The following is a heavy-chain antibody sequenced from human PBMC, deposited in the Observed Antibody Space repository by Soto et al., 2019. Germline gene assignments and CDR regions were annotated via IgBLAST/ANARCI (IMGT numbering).Heavy chain of an antibody. CDR3: AQRLRDYGFGRERATYFDP. V-gene: IGHV2-5*02. CDR1: GFSLSTTGVG. J-gene: IGHJ5*02. Sequence: QITLKESGPTLVRPTQTLTLTCTFSGFSLSTTGVGVGWIRQPPGKALEWLALIYWDDDKRYSPSLKSRLTITKDTSKNEVFLTMTNMDPMDTATYYCAQRLRDYGFGRERATYFDPWGQGTLVTVSS. CDR2: IYWDDDK. D-gene: IGHD3-10*01.